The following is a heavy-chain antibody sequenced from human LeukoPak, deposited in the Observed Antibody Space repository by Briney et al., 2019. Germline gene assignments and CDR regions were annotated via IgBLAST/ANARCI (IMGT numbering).Heavy chain of an antibody. CDR1: GFTFSGFG. Sequence: GGSLRLSCEASGFTFSGFGMHWVRQAPGKGLEWVAFIRRDGDVIYYADSVKGRFTISRDNSRNMVYLQLNSLRPEDTAVYYCASETAMDPDYWGQGTLVTVSS. V-gene: IGHV3-30*02. D-gene: IGHD5-18*01. CDR2: IRRDGDVI. CDR3: ASETAMDPDY. J-gene: IGHJ4*02.